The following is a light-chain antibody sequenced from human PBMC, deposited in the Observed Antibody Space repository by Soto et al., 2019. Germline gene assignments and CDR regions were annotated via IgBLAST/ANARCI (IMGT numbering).Light chain of an antibody. CDR2: GAS. CDR3: QQYDISPFT. Sequence: EVVLTQSPGTLSLSPGARATLSCRASQFVSSTYLAWYQQRPGQAPRLLIYGASSRATGIPDRFSGGGSETDFTLTISRLESEDSAVYYCQQYDISPFTFGGGTKVEI. J-gene: IGKJ4*01. CDR1: QFVSSTY. V-gene: IGKV3-20*01.